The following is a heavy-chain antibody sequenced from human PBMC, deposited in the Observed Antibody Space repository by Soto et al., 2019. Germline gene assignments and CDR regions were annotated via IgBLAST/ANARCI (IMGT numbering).Heavy chain of an antibody. J-gene: IGHJ3*02. CDR2: ISAYNGNT. V-gene: IGHV1-18*01. CDR1: GYTFTSYG. D-gene: IGHD1-1*01. CDR3: ARTPPDWNDGGVNDAFDI. Sequence: GASVKVSCKASGYTFTSYGISWVRQAPGQGLEWMGWISAYNGNTNYAQKLQGRVTMTTDTSTSTAYMELMSLRSDDTAVYYCARTPPDWNDGGVNDAFDIWGQGTMVTVSS.